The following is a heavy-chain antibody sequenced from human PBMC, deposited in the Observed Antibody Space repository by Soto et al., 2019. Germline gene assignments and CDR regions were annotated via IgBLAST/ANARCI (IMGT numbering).Heavy chain of an antibody. V-gene: IGHV4-30-4*01. D-gene: IGHD3-22*01. CDR2: IYYSGST. J-gene: IGHJ3*02. Sequence: SETLSLTCTVSGGSISSTDYYLSWIRQPPGKGLEWIGYIYYSGSTYYNPSLKSRVTMSVETSKNQFSLRLNSVTAADTAMYYCAIYYDKTDYAFEIWGHGTMVTVSS. CDR3: AIYYDKTDYAFEI. CDR1: GGSISSTDYY.